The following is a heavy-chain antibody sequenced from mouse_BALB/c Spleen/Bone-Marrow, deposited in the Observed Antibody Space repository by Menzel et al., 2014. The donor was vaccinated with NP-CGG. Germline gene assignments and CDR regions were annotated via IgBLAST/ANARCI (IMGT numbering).Heavy chain of an antibody. Sequence: QVQLQQSGPELVKPGASVRISCKASGYTFTSYYIHWVKQRPGQGLEWIGWIYPGNVNTKYNEKFKGKATLTADKSSSTAYMQLSSLTSEDSAVYFCARFYYGSSYAMDYWGQATSATVSS. D-gene: IGHD1-1*01. V-gene: IGHV1S56*01. CDR3: ARFYYGSSYAMDY. J-gene: IGHJ4*01. CDR1: GYTFTSYY. CDR2: IYPGNVNT.